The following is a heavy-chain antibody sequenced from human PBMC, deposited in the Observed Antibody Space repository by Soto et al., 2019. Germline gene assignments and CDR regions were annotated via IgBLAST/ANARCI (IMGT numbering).Heavy chain of an antibody. CDR1: GFTFSSYA. D-gene: IGHD3-9*01. V-gene: IGHV3-23*01. Sequence: LRLSCAASGFTFSSYAMSWVRQAPGKGLEWVSAISGSGGSTYYADSVKGRFTISRDNSKNTLYLQMNSLRAEDTAVYYCAKDPALRYFDWLSSYFDYWGQGTLVTVSS. CDR3: AKDPALRYFDWLSSYFDY. J-gene: IGHJ4*02. CDR2: ISGSGGST.